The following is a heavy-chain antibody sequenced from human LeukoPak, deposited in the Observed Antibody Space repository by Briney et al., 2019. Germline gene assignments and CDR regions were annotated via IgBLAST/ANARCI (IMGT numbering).Heavy chain of an antibody. D-gene: IGHD4-17*01. CDR3: ARDRDYGSFWHGWFDP. V-gene: IGHV3-11*01. J-gene: IGHJ5*02. Sequence: GGSLRLSCVVSGFGFSDSYMTWIRQTPGKGLEWLAYISGSGSDMYYADSVKGRFTISRDNAKNSLYLQMNSLRPDDTAVYYCARDRDYGSFWHGWFDPWGQGTLVTVSS. CDR1: GFGFSDSY. CDR2: ISGSGSDM.